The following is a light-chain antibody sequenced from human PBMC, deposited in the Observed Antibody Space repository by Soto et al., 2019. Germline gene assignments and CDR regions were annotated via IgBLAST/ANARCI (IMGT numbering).Light chain of an antibody. CDR2: YDD. J-gene: IGLJ2*01. Sequence: PRQRVTISCSGSRSNIGNNAVSWYQQLPGKAPKLLIYYDDLLPSGVSDRFSGSKSGTSASLAISGLQSEDEADYYCAAWDDSLNGRVFGGGTKVTVL. V-gene: IGLV1-36*01. CDR1: RSNIGNNA. CDR3: AAWDDSLNGRV.